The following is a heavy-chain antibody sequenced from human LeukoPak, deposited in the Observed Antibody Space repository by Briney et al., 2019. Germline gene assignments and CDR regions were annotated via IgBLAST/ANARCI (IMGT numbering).Heavy chain of an antibody. V-gene: IGHV6-1*01. CDR1: GDSVSSNSAA. D-gene: IGHD5-12*01. J-gene: IGHJ6*04. CDR2: TYYRSKWYN. CDR3: ARGVGGYDLSFYYYGMDV. Sequence: SQTLSLTCAISGDSVSSNSAAWNWIRQSPSRGLEWLGRTYYRSKWYNDCAVPVKSRITINPDTSKNQFSLQLNSVTPEDTAVYYCARGVGGYDLSFYYYGMDVWGKGTTGTVSS.